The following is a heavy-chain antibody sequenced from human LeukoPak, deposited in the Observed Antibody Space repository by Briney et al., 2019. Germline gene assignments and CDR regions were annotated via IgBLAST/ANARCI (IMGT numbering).Heavy chain of an antibody. Sequence: GGSLRLSCAASGFTFSNYWMHWVRQVPGKGLVWVSRICRDGSNTDYADSVKGRFIISRDNVKNTLYLQMNSLRADDTAVHYCARDGDAYNFDFWGQGALVTVSS. V-gene: IGHV3-74*01. D-gene: IGHD5-24*01. CDR1: GFTFSNYW. CDR3: ARDGDAYNFDF. CDR2: ICRDGSNT. J-gene: IGHJ4*02.